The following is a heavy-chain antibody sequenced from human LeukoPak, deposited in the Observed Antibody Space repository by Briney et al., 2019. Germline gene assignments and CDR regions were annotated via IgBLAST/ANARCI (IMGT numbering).Heavy chain of an antibody. V-gene: IGHV3-21*01. CDR1: AFTFSSYM. Sequence: GGSLRLSCAASAFTFSSYMMNCVRQAPGKGLEWVSSISSSSSYIYYADSVKGRFTISRDNAKNSLYLQMNSLRAEDTAVYYCARALPAAPNHYWGQGTLVTVSS. D-gene: IGHD2-2*01. CDR3: ARALPAAPNHY. J-gene: IGHJ4*02. CDR2: ISSSSSYI.